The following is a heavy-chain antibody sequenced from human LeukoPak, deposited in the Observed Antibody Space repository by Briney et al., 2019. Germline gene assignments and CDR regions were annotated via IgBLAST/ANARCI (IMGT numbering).Heavy chain of an antibody. V-gene: IGHV1-46*01. D-gene: IGHD6-19*01. CDR2: INPSGGST. CDR1: GGTFSSYA. J-gene: IGHJ4*02. Sequence: ASVKVSCKASGGTFSSYAISWVRQAPGQGLEWMGIINPSGGSTSYAQKFQGRVTMTRDTSTSTVYMELSSLRSEDTAVYYCARGEQWLVNWGQGTLVTVSS. CDR3: ARGEQWLVN.